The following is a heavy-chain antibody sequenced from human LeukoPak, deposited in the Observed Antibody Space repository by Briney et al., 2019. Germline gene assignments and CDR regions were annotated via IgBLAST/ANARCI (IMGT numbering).Heavy chain of an antibody. CDR3: ARHVDTVAYGMDV. Sequence: SETLSLTCTVSGGSISSDYWSWIRQPPGKGLEWIGYIYYRGSTNYNPSLKSRVTISVDTSKNQFSLKLSSVTAADTAVYFCARHVDTVAYGMDVWGQGTTVTVSS. D-gene: IGHD5-18*01. J-gene: IGHJ6*02. V-gene: IGHV4-59*01. CDR1: GGSISSDY. CDR2: IYYRGST.